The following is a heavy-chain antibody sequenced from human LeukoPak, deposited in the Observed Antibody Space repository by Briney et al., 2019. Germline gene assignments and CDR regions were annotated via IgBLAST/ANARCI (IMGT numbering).Heavy chain of an antibody. CDR1: GFTFSSYE. Sequence: GGSLRLSCAASGFTFSSYEMNWVRQAPGKGLEWVSYISSSGSTIYYADSVKGRFTISRDNAKNSLYLQMNSLRAEDTAVYYCARGRTYYYDSSGYYPDYWGQGTLVTVSS. CDR2: ISSSGSTI. CDR3: ARGRTYYYDSSGYYPDY. J-gene: IGHJ4*02. V-gene: IGHV3-48*03. D-gene: IGHD3-22*01.